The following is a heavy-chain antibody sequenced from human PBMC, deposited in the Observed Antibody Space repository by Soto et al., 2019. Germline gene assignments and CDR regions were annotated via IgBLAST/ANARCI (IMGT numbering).Heavy chain of an antibody. Sequence: SVKVSCKASGGTCSSYAISWVRQAPGQGLEWMGGIIHIFGTASYAKKLQGRVRIPEDESTSSAYRELSSLRSEDTAVHYCATFPNSCDYASQHFEYWGQGTLV. CDR3: ATFPNSCDYASQHFEY. D-gene: IGHD4-17*01. V-gene: IGHV1-69*13. J-gene: IGHJ4*02. CDR1: GGTCSSYA. CDR2: IIHIFGTA.